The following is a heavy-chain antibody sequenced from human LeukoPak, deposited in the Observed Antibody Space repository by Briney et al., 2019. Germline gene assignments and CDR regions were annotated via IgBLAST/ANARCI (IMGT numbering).Heavy chain of an antibody. Sequence: ASVKVSCKVSGYTLTELSMHWVRQAPGKGLEWMGGFDPEDGETICAQKLQGRVTMTTDTSTSTAYMELRSLRSDDTAVYYCARDGLLLAAGYYYYGMDVWGQGTTVTVSS. D-gene: IGHD6-13*01. J-gene: IGHJ6*02. CDR3: ARDGLLLAAGYYYYGMDV. CDR2: FDPEDGET. V-gene: IGHV1-24*01. CDR1: GYTLTELS.